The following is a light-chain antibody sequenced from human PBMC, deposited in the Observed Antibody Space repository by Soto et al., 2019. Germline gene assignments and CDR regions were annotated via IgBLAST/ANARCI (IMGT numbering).Light chain of an antibody. V-gene: IGLV1-47*01. J-gene: IGLJ1*01. CDR1: SSNIGSNY. Sequence: QSVLTQPPSASGTPGQRVTISCSGSSSNIGSNYVYWYQQLPGTAPKLLIYRNNQRPSGVPDLFSGSKSGTSASLAISGLRSEDEADYYCAAWDDSLSGSYVFGTGTRSPS. CDR3: AAWDDSLSGSYV. CDR2: RNN.